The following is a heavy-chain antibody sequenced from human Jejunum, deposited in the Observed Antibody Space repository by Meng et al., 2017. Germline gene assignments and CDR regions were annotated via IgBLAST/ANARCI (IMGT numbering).Heavy chain of an antibody. CDR1: GGSIESNNW. Sequence: QVQVQDAGPGLVKPSDTLSLTCAVSGGSIESNNWWTWIRQPPGQGLEWIGEVYHSGSTHYNPSLQSRVTISIDNSKNRFSLSLNSVTAADTAIYYCARADYVRYFDLWGRGTLVTVSS. D-gene: IGHD3-10*02. V-gene: IGHV4-4*02. CDR3: ARADYVRYFDL. J-gene: IGHJ2*01. CDR2: VYHSGST.